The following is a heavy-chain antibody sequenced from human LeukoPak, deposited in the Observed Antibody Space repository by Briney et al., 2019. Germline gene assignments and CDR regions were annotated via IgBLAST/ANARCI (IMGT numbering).Heavy chain of an antibody. CDR1: GFTFSSYG. CDR2: IWYDGSNK. D-gene: IGHD2-15*01. Sequence: PGGSLRLSCAASGFTFSSYGMHWARQAPGKGLEWVAVIWYDGSNKYYADSVKGRFTISRDNSKNTLYLQMNSLRAEDTAVYYCARDGYCSSGSCYGSYDYWGQGTLVTVSS. J-gene: IGHJ4*02. V-gene: IGHV3-33*01. CDR3: ARDGYCSSGSCYGSYDY.